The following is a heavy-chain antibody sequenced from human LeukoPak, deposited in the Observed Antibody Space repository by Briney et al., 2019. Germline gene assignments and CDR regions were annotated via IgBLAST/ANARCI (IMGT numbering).Heavy chain of an antibody. D-gene: IGHD6-6*01. CDR2: INWNGGST. Sequence: GGSLRLSCAASGFTFDDYGMSWVRQAPGKGLEWVSGINWNGGSTGYADSVKGRFTISRDNAKNSLYLQMNSLRAEDTALYYCARKQLVDYNFYYMDVWGKGTTVTVSS. CDR3: ARKQLVDYNFYYMDV. V-gene: IGHV3-20*04. CDR1: GFTFDDYG. J-gene: IGHJ6*03.